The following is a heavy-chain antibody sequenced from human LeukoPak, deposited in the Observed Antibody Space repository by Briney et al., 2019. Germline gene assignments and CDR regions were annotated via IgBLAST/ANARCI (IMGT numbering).Heavy chain of an antibody. CDR3: ARGMGVGAYFAFDI. D-gene: IGHD1-26*01. CDR1: GFTFSSYS. Sequence: GGSLRLSCAGSGFTFSSYSMNWVRQAPGKGLEWVSSISSSSSYIYYADSVKGRFTISRDNAKNSLYLQMNSLRAEDTAVYYCARGMGVGAYFAFDIWGQGTMVTVSS. CDR2: ISSSSSYI. V-gene: IGHV3-21*01. J-gene: IGHJ3*02.